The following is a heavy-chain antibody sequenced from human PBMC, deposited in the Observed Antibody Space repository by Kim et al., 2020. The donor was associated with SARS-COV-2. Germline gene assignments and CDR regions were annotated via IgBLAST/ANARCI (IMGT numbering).Heavy chain of an antibody. CDR2: INHSGST. CDR3: ARGLWIGEKYREHLSGWTPPRVSKNFDY. V-gene: IGHV4-34*01. CDR1: GGSFSGYY. D-gene: IGHD3-10*01. Sequence: SETLSLTCAVYGGSFSGYYWSWIRQPPGKGLEWIGEINHSGSTNYNPSLKSRVTISVDTSKNQFSLKLSSVTAADTAVYYCARGLWIGEKYREHLSGWTPPRVSKNFDYWGQGTLVTVSS. J-gene: IGHJ4*02.